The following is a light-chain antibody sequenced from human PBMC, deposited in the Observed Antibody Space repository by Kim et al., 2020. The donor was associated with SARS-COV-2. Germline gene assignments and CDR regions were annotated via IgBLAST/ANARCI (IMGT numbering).Light chain of an antibody. CDR1: QSVSSNY. V-gene: IGKV3-20*01. J-gene: IGKJ2*01. CDR2: GAS. Sequence: EIVLTQSPGTLSLSPGERATLSCRASQSVSSNYLAWYQQKPGQAPRLLIFGASSRATGIPDRFSGGGSGTEFTLTISTLEPEDFAVYYCQDYGGSRTFGQGTKLEI. CDR3: QDYGGSRT.